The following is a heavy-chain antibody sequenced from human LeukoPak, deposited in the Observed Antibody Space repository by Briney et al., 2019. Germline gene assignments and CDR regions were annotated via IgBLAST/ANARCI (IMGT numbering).Heavy chain of an antibody. Sequence: RTGGSLRLSCAASGFSFDDYGMSWVRQAPGKGLEWVSGINWNGGSTGYADSVKGRFTISRDNAKNSLSLQMNSLRVEDTALYARGGISIFGVVIYMDVWGKGTTVTVSS. V-gene: IGHV3-20*01. CDR1: GFSFDDYG. J-gene: IGHJ6*03. CDR2: INWNGGST. D-gene: IGHD3-3*01. CDR3: GGISIFGVVIYMDV.